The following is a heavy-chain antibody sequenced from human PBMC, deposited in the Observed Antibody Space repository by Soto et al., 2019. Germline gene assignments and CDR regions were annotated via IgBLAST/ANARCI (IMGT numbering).Heavy chain of an antibody. D-gene: IGHD5-18*01. J-gene: IGHJ5*02. Sequence: QLQLQESGSGLVKPSQTLSLTCAVSGGSISSGGYSWSWIRQPPGKGLEWIGYIYHSGSTYYNPSLKSRVTISVDRSKNQFSLKLSSVTAADTAVYYCARTGPSSGYPNWFDPWGQGTLVTVSS. CDR1: GGSISSGGYS. CDR3: ARTGPSSGYPNWFDP. V-gene: IGHV4-30-2*01. CDR2: IYHSGST.